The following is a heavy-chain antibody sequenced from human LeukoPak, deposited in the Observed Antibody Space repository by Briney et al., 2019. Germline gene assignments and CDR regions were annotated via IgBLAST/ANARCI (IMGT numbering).Heavy chain of an antibody. CDR1: GFTFSYYS. Sequence: GGSLRLSCATSGFTFSYYSMHWVRQAPGRGLEWVSYISNSGRTIYYADSVKGRFTISRDNAKNSVYLQMNSLRAGDTAVYYCARERMRLFGDHWGQGTLVTVSS. CDR3: ARERMRLFGDH. J-gene: IGHJ4*02. D-gene: IGHD3-3*01. V-gene: IGHV3-48*01. CDR2: ISNSGRTI.